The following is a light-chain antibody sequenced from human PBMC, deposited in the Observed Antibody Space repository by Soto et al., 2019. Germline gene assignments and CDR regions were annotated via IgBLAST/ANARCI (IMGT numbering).Light chain of an antibody. CDR2: SAS. V-gene: IGKV1-6*01. CDR3: LQHYNYPWT. Sequence: AIQMTQSPSSLSASVGDRVTITCRASQGIRNDLGWYQQKPGTAPTLLLYSASCLQGGVPSRFSGSGSGTDFTLTISSLQPEDFATYYCLQHYNYPWTFGQGTKVEIK. CDR1: QGIRND. J-gene: IGKJ1*01.